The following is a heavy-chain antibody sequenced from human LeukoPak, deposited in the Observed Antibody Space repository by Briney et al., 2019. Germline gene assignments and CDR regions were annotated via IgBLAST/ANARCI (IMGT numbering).Heavy chain of an antibody. CDR2: IYYSGGT. J-gene: IGHJ3*02. V-gene: IGHV4-59*01. CDR1: GGSISSYY. Sequence: SETLSLTCTVSGGSISSYYWSWIRQPPGKGLEWIGYIYYSGGTNYNPSLKSRVTISVDTSKNQFSLKLSSVTAADTAVYYCARERRAFDIWGQGTMVTVSS. CDR3: ARERRAFDI.